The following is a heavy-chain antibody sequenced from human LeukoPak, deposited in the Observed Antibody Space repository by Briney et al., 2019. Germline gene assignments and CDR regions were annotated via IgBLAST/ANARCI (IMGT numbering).Heavy chain of an antibody. V-gene: IGHV1-8*01. Sequence: GASVNVSCTASGYTFTSYDVNWVRQATGQGLEWMGWMNPNSGNTGLAQKFQGRVTLTRDTSLSTAYMELSNLRSDDTAVYYCARDEVVAAPNYFGMVVWGQGTTVSVSS. CDR3: ARDEVVAAPNYFGMVV. J-gene: IGHJ6*02. CDR1: GYTFTSYD. D-gene: IGHD2-15*01. CDR2: MNPNSGNT.